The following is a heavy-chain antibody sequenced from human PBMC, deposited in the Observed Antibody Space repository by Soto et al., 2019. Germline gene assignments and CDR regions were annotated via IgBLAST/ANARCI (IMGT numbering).Heavy chain of an antibody. J-gene: IGHJ4*02. Sequence: ASVKVSCKASGYTFTRYAMHWVRQAPGQRLEWMGWINAGNGNTKYSQKFQGRVTITRDTSASTAHMELSSLRSEDTAVYYCALQLVTGAIDGRFDYWGQGTLVTVSS. CDR3: ALQLVTGAIDGRFDY. CDR1: GYTFTRYA. CDR2: INAGNGNT. V-gene: IGHV1-3*01. D-gene: IGHD2-2*02.